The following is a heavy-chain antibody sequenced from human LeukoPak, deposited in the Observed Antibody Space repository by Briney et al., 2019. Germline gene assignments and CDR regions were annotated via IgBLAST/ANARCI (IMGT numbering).Heavy chain of an antibody. CDR2: ISWNSGSI. D-gene: IGHD2-2*02. V-gene: IGHV3-9*01. Sequence: GGSLRLSCAGSGFIFNNYAMHWVRQPPGKGLEWVSGISWNSGSIDYADSVKGRFTISRDNAKNSLYLQMISLRVEDTAFYYCAKDNRRHYTRGPNPDSLHWGQGALVTVSS. J-gene: IGHJ4*02. CDR3: AKDNRRHYTRGPNPDSLH. CDR1: GFIFNNYA.